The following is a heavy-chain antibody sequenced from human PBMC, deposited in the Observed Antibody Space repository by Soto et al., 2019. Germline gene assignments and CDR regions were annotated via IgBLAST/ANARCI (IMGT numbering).Heavy chain of an antibody. CDR3: ARDLIAAGGYGMDV. CDR1: GGSISSYY. Sequence: SETLSLTCTVSGGSISSYYWIWIRQPPGKGLEWIGYIYYSGSTNYNPSLKSRVTISVDTSKNQFSLKLSSVTAADTAVYYCARDLIAAGGYGMDVWGQGTTVTSP. D-gene: IGHD6-13*01. V-gene: IGHV4-59*01. J-gene: IGHJ6*02. CDR2: IYYSGST.